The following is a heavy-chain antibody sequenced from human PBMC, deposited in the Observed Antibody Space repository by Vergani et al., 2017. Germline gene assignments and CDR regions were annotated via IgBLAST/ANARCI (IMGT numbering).Heavy chain of an antibody. D-gene: IGHD2-21*02. CDR3: AKYLRDSTDGLPDS. V-gene: IGHV3-30*02. J-gene: IGHJ4*02. CDR2: IGKDGINT. Sequence: QVQLVESAGGVVQTGGSLRLSCAASAVTFSNFGMHWIRQAPGKGLEWLADIGKDGINTRYRDAVKGRFTVFRDNSKDILYLQMDSLRSEDTALYYCAKYLRDSTDGLPDSWGPGTLVIVSS. CDR1: AVTFSNFG.